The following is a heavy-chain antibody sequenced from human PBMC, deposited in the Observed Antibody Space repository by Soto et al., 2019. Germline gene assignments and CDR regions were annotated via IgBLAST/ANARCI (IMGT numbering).Heavy chain of an antibody. CDR3: ARGMNPQDY. J-gene: IGHJ4*02. V-gene: IGHV4-38-2*02. Sequence: PSETLSLTCNVSGFSISSGFYWGWVRQPPGKGLEWIGAIYHSGTTYFNPSLKSRVTMAIDTSKNQFSLSLASVAAADTAMYYCARGMNPQDYWGQGTQVTVSS. D-gene: IGHD6-13*01. CDR2: IYHSGTT. CDR1: GFSISSGFY.